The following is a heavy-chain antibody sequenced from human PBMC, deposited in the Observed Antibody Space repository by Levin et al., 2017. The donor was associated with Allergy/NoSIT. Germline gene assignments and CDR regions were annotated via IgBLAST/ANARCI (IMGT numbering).Heavy chain of an antibody. Sequence: LSLTCAASGFTFSSYGMHWVRQAPGKGLEWVAVIWYDGSNKYYADSVKGRFTISRDNSKNTLYLQMNSLRAEDTAVYYCARHSSSQTHDYWGQGTLVTVSS. V-gene: IGHV3-33*01. CDR1: GFTFSSYG. J-gene: IGHJ4*02. D-gene: IGHD6-13*01. CDR3: ARHSSSQTHDY. CDR2: IWYDGSNK.